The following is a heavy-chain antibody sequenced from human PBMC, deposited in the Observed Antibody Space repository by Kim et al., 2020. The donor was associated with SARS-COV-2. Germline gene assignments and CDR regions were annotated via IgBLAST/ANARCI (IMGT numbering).Heavy chain of an antibody. CDR1: GYTFTSYY. CDR2: INPSGGST. V-gene: IGHV1-46*01. D-gene: IGHD3-9*01. Sequence: ASVKVSCKASGYTFTSYYMHWVRQAPGQGLEWMGIINPSGGSTSYAQKFQGRVTMTRDTSTSTVYMELSSLRSEDTAVYYCARGSPVYHDILTGYYRDYWGQGTLVTVSS. J-gene: IGHJ4*02. CDR3: ARGSPVYHDILTGYYRDY.